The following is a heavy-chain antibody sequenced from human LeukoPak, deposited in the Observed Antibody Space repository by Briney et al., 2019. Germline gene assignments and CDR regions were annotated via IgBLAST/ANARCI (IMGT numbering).Heavy chain of an antibody. V-gene: IGHV4-59*01. CDR3: ARSDYHNSGSHTVFDAFDI. CDR1: VGSISRYD. Sequence: SETLSLTCTVAVGSISRYDGSWIRRPPGKGLEWMGYIDDSGNTNYNPSLKSQVTISVDKSKNQFSLKLSFVTAADTAMYYCARSDYHNSGSHTVFDAFDIWGQGTRVTVSS. D-gene: IGHD3-10*01. J-gene: IGHJ3*02. CDR2: IDDSGNT.